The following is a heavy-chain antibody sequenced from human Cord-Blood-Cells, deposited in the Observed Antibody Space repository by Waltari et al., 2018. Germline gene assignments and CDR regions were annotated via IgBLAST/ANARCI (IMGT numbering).Heavy chain of an antibody. CDR2: IYYSGIT. CDR1: GGSISSSSYY. V-gene: IGHV4-39*01. Sequence: QLQLQESGPGLVKPSETLSLTCTVSGGSISSSSYYWGWIRQPPGKGLEWIGSIYYSGITYHNPSIKRRVTISVYTSKNQFSLKLSSVTAADTAVYYWASQNWGGYYFDYWGQGTLVTVSS. CDR3: ASQNWGGYYFDY. D-gene: IGHD7-27*01. J-gene: IGHJ4*02.